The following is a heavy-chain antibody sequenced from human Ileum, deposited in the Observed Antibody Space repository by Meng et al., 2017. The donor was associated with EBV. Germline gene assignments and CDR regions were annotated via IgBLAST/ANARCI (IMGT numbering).Heavy chain of an antibody. Sequence: QGQHNVSGPGRVKPSGTLALTGAGSGGPISSSNWWSWVRQPPGKGLEWIGEIYHSGSTTYNPSLKSRVTMSVDKSKNQFSLNLSSVTAADTAVYYCARVGQWLPIDYWGQGTLVTVSS. CDR1: GGPISSSNW. V-gene: IGHV4-4*02. J-gene: IGHJ4*02. CDR3: ARVGQWLPIDY. D-gene: IGHD6-19*01. CDR2: IYHSGST.